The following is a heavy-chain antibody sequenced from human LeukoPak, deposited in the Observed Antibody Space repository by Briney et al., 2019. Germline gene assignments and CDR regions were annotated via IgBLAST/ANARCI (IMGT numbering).Heavy chain of an antibody. CDR2: ISYDGSNK. J-gene: IGHJ4*02. CDR3: AKTGTTGYFDY. D-gene: IGHD1-1*01. Sequence: GGSLRLPCAASGFTFSGYGMHWVRQAPGKGLEWVAVISYDGSNKYYADSVKGRFTISRDNSKNTLYLQMNSLRAEDTAAYYCAKTGTTGYFDYWGQGTLVTVSS. V-gene: IGHV3-30*18. CDR1: GFTFSGYG.